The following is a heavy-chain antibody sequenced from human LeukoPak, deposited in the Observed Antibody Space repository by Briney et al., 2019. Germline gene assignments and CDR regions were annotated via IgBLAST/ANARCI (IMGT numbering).Heavy chain of an antibody. J-gene: IGHJ4*02. Sequence: GGSLRLSCAASGFTFSSYAMSWVRQAPGKGLEWVSAISGSGGSTYYADSVKGRFTISRDNSKNTLYLQMNSLRAEDTAVYYCAKARSDYDFWSGYYRYYFDYWGQGTLVTVSS. CDR1: GFTFSSYA. D-gene: IGHD3-3*01. CDR2: ISGSGGST. CDR3: AKARSDYDFWSGYYRYYFDY. V-gene: IGHV3-23*01.